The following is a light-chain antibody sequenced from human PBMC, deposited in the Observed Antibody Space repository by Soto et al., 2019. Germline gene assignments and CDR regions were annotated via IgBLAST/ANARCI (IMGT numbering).Light chain of an antibody. Sequence: EIGLTQSPATLSLSPGERVTLSCRASQSVTSSYLAWYQQKPGQSPRLLIYGASTRATGIPDRFSGSGSGTDFTLTISRLEPEDFAVYYCQQYHNSPFTFGPGTKVDIK. CDR2: GAS. CDR1: QSVTSSY. V-gene: IGKV3-20*01. J-gene: IGKJ3*01. CDR3: QQYHNSPFT.